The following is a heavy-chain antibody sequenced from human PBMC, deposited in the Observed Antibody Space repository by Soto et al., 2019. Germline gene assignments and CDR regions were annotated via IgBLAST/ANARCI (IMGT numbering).Heavy chain of an antibody. V-gene: IGHV4-59*08. CDR3: ARRYGDYFDC. CDR2: IYYSGST. CDR1: GGSISSYY. J-gene: IGHJ4*02. Sequence: PSETLSLTCTVSGGSISSYYWSWIRQPPGKGLEGMGDIYYSGSTNYNPSLKSRVTISIDTSKNQFSLKLSSVTAADTAVYYCARRYGDYFDCWGQRTLVTVSS. D-gene: IGHD4-17*01.